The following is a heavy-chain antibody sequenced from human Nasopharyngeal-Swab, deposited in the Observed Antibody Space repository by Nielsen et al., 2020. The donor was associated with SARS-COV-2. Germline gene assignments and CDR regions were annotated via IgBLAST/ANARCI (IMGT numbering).Heavy chain of an antibody. CDR1: GGSISSYY. D-gene: IGHD3-22*01. Sequence: GSLRLSCTVSGGSISSYYWGWIRQPPGKGLEWIGSIYYSGSTYYNPSLKSRVTISVDTSKNQFSLKLSSVTAADTAVYYCARREYYYDSSGYYPFDYWGQGTLVTVSS. J-gene: IGHJ4*02. CDR2: IYYSGST. V-gene: IGHV4-39*01. CDR3: ARREYYYDSSGYYPFDY.